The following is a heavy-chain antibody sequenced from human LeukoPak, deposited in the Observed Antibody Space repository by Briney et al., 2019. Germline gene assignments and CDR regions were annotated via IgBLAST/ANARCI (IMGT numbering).Heavy chain of an antibody. D-gene: IGHD3-16*01. CDR1: GFTFSSYA. Sequence: GGSLRLSCAASGFTFSSYAMSWVRQAPGKGLKWVSPINDNGDGTYYADSVKGRFTISRDNSYNTVSLQMNSLRDEDTGVYYCAKGLRTGVGPYMGYHYYMDVWGKGATVTVSS. CDR2: INDNGDGT. J-gene: IGHJ6*03. CDR3: AKGLRTGVGPYMGYHYYMDV. V-gene: IGHV3-23*01.